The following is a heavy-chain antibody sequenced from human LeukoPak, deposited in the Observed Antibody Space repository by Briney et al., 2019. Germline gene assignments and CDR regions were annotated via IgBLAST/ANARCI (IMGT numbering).Heavy chain of an antibody. CDR1: GGTFGTYA. D-gene: IGHD2-2*01. CDR3: AREYCSTTICFGRGGFDY. CDR2: VIPIFGTA. J-gene: IGHJ4*02. Sequence: SLKVSCKASGGTFGTYAISWVRQAPGQRLEWMGGVIPIFGTANYAQNLQGRVTITTDESTSTAYMELSSLRSEDTAVYYCAREYCSTTICFGRGGFDYWGQGTLVTVSS. V-gene: IGHV1-69*05.